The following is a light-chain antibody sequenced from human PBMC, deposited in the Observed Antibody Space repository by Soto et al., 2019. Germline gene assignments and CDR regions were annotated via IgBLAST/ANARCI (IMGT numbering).Light chain of an antibody. CDR3: QQHNHWPPGP. Sequence: EIVMTQSPVTLSVSPGERATLSCRASQSVNNNLAWYQQKPGQAPRLLIYGASTRATGIPARFSGSGSGTEFTLTISSLQSEDFAVYYCQQHNHWPPGPLGQGTKLEI. CDR2: GAS. J-gene: IGKJ2*01. V-gene: IGKV3-15*01. CDR1: QSVNNN.